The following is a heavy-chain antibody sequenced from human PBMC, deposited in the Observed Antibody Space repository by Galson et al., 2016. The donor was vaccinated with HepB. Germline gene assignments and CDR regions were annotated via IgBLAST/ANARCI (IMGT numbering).Heavy chain of an antibody. CDR1: GVSIGSSTDGWDY. J-gene: IGHJ4*02. V-gene: IGHV4-39*01. CDR2: IYHSGST. Sequence: SETLSLTCSVSGVSIGSSTDGWDYWGWIRQTPGKGLEWIANIYHSGSTYYNPSLKRRATISVDTSKNQFSLYLRSVTAADTAVYYCVRMLRGYGDYADSWGQGTLVTVSS. D-gene: IGHD4-17*01. CDR3: VRMLRGYGDYADS.